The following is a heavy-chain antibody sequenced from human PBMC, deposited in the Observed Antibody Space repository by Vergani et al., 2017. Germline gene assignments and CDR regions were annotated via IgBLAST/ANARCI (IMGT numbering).Heavy chain of an antibody. Sequence: QVQLLQSGAEVKKPGSLVRVSCEVSGGTFSTAAITWVRQAPGQGLEWVGRIVPKFDIPLYAHKFQGRDTITADESTGTVYMELWSLKSEETAVFYCGKTEDYADAQIDHWGQGTLVTVSS. CDR2: IVPKFDIP. D-gene: IGHD4-17*01. J-gene: IGHJ4*02. V-gene: IGHV1-69*13. CDR1: GGTFSTAA. CDR3: GKTEDYADAQIDH.